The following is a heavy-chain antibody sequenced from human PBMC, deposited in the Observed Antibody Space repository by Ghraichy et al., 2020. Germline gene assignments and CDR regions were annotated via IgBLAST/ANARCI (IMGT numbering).Heavy chain of an antibody. Sequence: ASVKVSCKASGYTFSNNGISWVLQAPGQGLEWMGRISAYTGNTNYAQAFQGRVTLTTDTSTTTAYMELRSLTSHDTAVYYCARERFTGGNSPKDYWGRGTRVTVSS. CDR2: ISAYTGNT. J-gene: IGHJ4*02. CDR3: ARERFTGGNSPKDY. D-gene: IGHD2-8*02. CDR1: GYTFSNNG. V-gene: IGHV1-18*01.